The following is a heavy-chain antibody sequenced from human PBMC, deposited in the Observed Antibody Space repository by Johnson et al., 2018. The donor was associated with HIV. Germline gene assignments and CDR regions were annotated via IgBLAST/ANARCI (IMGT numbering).Heavy chain of an antibody. D-gene: IGHD6-6*01. Sequence: VQLLESGGGLVQPGGSLRLSCAASGITFSAYAMSWVRRAPGKGLEWVANIQQDGSVKYYVDSVKGRFTIARDNAKSSLYLQMNSLRAEDTAVYYCATARRAIDIWGQGTMVTVSS. CDR3: ATARRAIDI. J-gene: IGHJ3*02. CDR1: GITFSAYA. V-gene: IGHV3-7*01. CDR2: IQQDGSVK.